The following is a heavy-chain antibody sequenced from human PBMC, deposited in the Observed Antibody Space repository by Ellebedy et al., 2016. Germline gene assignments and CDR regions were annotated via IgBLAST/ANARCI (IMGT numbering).Heavy chain of an antibody. D-gene: IGHD2-21*02. CDR2: IYHSGST. V-gene: IGHV4-34*01. CDR3: ARDLKVVVTAMDYYYYGMDV. J-gene: IGHJ6*02. CDR1: GGSFSGYY. Sequence: GSLRLXXAVYGGSFSGYYWSWIRQPPGKGLEWIGSIYHSGSTYYNPSLKSRVTISVDTSKNQFSLKLSSVTAADTAVYYCARDLKVVVTAMDYYYYGMDVWGQGTTVTVSS.